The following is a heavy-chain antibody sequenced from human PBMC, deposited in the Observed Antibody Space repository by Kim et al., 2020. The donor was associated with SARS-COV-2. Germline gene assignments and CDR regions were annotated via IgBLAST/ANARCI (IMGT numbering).Heavy chain of an antibody. D-gene: IGHD6-19*01. J-gene: IGHJ3*02. CDR1: GGSISSYY. CDR2: IYYSGST. Sequence: SETLSLTCTVSGGSISSYYWSWIRQPPGKGLEWIGYIYYSGSTNYNPSLKSRVTISVDTSKNQFSLKLSSVTAADTAVYYCAGANLAVAGTIDAFDIWG. V-gene: IGHV4-59*01. CDR3: AGANLAVAGTIDAFDI.